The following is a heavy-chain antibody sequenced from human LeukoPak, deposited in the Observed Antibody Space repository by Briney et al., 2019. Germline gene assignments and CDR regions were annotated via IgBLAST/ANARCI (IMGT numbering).Heavy chain of an antibody. Sequence: ASVKVSCKASGYTFTSYDINWVRQATGQGLERMGWMDPNSGNTGYAQKFQGRVTITRNTSISTAYMELSSLRSEDTAVYYCARLAVADDFDYWGQGTLVTVSS. D-gene: IGHD6-19*01. J-gene: IGHJ4*02. V-gene: IGHV1-8*03. CDR1: GYTFTSYD. CDR3: ARLAVADDFDY. CDR2: MDPNSGNT.